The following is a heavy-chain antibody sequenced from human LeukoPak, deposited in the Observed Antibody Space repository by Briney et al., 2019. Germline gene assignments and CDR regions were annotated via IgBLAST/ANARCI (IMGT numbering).Heavy chain of an antibody. V-gene: IGHV3-23*01. J-gene: IGHJ4*02. D-gene: IGHD3-10*01. CDR1: GFTFSSYA. CDR2: ISGSGGST. Sequence: GGSLRLSCAASGFTFSSYAMSWVRQAPGKGLEWVSAISGSGGSTYYADSVKGRFTISRDNSKNTLYLQMNSLRAEDTAVYYCAKDKNHYGSGRVMDYWGQGTLVTVSS. CDR3: AKDKNHYGSGRVMDY.